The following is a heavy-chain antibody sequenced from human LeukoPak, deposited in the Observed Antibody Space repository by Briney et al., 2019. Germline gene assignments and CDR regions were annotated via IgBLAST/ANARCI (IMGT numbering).Heavy chain of an antibody. CDR1: GYTFTDYY. CDR3: ARDFYCSGGSCYDVFDI. Sequence: ASVKVSCKASGYTFTDYYMHWVRQAPGQGLEWMGWINTYNGNTKYAQKFQGRVTMTTDTSTSTAYMELRSLRSDDTAVYYCARDFYCSGGSCYDVFDIWGQGTMVTVSS. V-gene: IGHV1-18*04. CDR2: INTYNGNT. D-gene: IGHD2-15*01. J-gene: IGHJ3*02.